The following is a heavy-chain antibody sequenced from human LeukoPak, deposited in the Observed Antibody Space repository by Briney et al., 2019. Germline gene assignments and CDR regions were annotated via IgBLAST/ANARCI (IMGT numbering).Heavy chain of an antibody. CDR2: INTHNGNT. J-gene: IGHJ4*02. Sequence: ASVKVSCKASGYNFDKFGIAWVRQAPGQGLEWMGWINTHNGNTKYAQQYQGRVTMTTDTSTSTVYMELWSLRSDDTAVYFCARDTPQHLKRYDYWGQGTQVTVSS. D-gene: IGHD6-13*01. CDR1: GYNFDKFG. CDR3: ARDTPQHLKRYDY. V-gene: IGHV1-18*01.